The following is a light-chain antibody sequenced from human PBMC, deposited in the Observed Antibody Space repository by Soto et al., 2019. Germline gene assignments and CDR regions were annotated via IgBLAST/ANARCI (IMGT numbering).Light chain of an antibody. V-gene: IGKV1-9*01. Sequence: DIHLTQSPSFLSASVGDRVTITCRASQDISLYLAWYQQQPGKAPRLLIYAASTLQSGVPSRFSGSGSGTEFTLTISSLQPEDFATYYCQQLHGFPLTFGGGTKVDIK. CDR1: QDISLY. CDR2: AAS. CDR3: QQLHGFPLT. J-gene: IGKJ4*01.